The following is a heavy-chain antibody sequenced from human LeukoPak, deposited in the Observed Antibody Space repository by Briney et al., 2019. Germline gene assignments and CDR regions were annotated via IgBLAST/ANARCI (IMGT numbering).Heavy chain of an antibody. CDR1: GYSFTSYW. CDR2: IYPGDSDT. V-gene: IGHV5-51*01. J-gene: IGHJ4*02. D-gene: IGHD2-15*01. Sequence: GESLKISCKGSGYSFTSYWIGWVRQMPGKGLEWMGIIYPGDSDTRYSPSFQGQVTISADKSISTAYLQWSSLKASDTAMYCCARPQGYCSGGSCYFIFDYWGQGTLVTVSS. CDR3: ARPQGYCSGGSCYFIFDY.